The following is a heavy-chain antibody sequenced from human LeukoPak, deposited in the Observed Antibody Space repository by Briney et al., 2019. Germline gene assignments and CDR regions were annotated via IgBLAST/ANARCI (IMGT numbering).Heavy chain of an antibody. J-gene: IGHJ4*02. Sequence: SETLSLTCTVSGGSISSRSYYWGWIRQPPGKGLEWIGSIYYSGSTYYNPSLKSRVTISVDTSKNQFSLKLSSVTAADTAVYYCARDGGYCSGGSCYNLFDYWGQGTLVTVSS. CDR1: GGSISSRSYY. CDR3: ARDGGYCSGGSCYNLFDY. V-gene: IGHV4-39*07. D-gene: IGHD2-15*01. CDR2: IYYSGST.